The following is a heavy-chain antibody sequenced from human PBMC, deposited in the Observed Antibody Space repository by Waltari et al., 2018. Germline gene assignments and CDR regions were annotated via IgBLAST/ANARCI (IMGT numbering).Heavy chain of an antibody. CDR3: AKGSGSYEGFDP. CDR2: IRYDGSNK. CDR1: GFTSSSFG. J-gene: IGHJ5*02. V-gene: IGHV3-30*02. D-gene: IGHD1-26*01. Sequence: QLVESGGGVVQPGGSLRLSCAASGFTSSSFGVHWFRQAPGKGLEWVTFIRYDGSNKYYADSVKGRFIISRDNSKNTVYLQMNSLRPEDAAVYYCAKGSGSYEGFDPWGQGTLVTVSS.